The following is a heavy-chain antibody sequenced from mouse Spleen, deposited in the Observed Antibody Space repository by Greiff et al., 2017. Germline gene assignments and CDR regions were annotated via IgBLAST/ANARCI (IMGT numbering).Heavy chain of an antibody. V-gene: IGHV1-52*01. Sequence: QVQLQQPGAELVRPGSSVKLSCKASGYTFTNYWMHWVKQRPIQGLEWIGNIDPSDSETHYNQKFKDKATLTVDKSSSTAYMELRSLTSEDSAVYYCTRKDYGFHAMDYWGQGTSVTVSS. D-gene: IGHD2-2*01. CDR1: GYTFTNYW. CDR2: IDPSDSET. CDR3: TRKDYGFHAMDY. J-gene: IGHJ4*01.